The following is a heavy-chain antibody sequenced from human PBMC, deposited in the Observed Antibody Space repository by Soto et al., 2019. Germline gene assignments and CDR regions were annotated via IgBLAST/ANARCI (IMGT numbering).Heavy chain of an antibody. CDR2: ISCCGGST. V-gene: IGHV3-23*01. Sequence: GESLKISCEASGFNFKKFAMGRVRQAPGEGLEWVSGISCCGGSTFYADSVKGRFSLARDDSKNTLSLQLNSLRVEDTAHYYCAKADGEQWLIPHLDNWGQGTQVTVSS. D-gene: IGHD6-19*01. CDR1: GFNFKKFA. CDR3: AKADGEQWLIPHLDN. J-gene: IGHJ1*01.